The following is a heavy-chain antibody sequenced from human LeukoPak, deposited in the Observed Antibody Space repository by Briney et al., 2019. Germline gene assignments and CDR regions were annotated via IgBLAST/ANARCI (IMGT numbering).Heavy chain of an antibody. CDR2: IYYSGST. V-gene: IGHV4-59*01. D-gene: IGHD3-10*01. CDR3: VRDRWGGSLFDF. J-gene: IGHJ4*02. Sequence: PSETLSLTCTVSGGSISSYYWSWIRQPPGRGVEWIGYIYYSGSTNYNPSLKSRVTISVDTSKNQFSLKLSSVTAADTAVYYCVRDRWGGSLFDFWGQGTLVTVSS. CDR1: GGSISSYY.